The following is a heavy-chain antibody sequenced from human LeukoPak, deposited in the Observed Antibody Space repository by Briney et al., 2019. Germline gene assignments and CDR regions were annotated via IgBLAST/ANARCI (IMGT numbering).Heavy chain of an antibody. CDR2: ISYDGSNK. J-gene: IGHJ4*02. Sequence: GGSLRLSCAASGFTFSSYGMHWVRQAPGKGLEWVAAISYDGSNKFYADSVKGRFTISRDNSKNTLYLQMNSLRAEDTAVFYCAKDNYYDSSAFIDYWGQGTLVTVSS. V-gene: IGHV3-30*18. D-gene: IGHD3-22*01. CDR1: GFTFSSYG. CDR3: AKDNYYDSSAFIDY.